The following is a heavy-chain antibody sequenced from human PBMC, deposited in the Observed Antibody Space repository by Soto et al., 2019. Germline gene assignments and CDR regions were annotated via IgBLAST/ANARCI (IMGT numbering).Heavy chain of an antibody. J-gene: IGHJ5*01. CDR2: VYYSGGA. CDR1: GVSIHNSHSF. Sequence: QLQLHESGPGLVKPSETLSLTCAVSGVSIHNSHSFWAWIRQPPGKGLEFIGSVYYSGGANYNPSLKSRVTISVDTSNNQLSLRVNSVTAADTAVYYCGRVVEGATRHTDFDSWGQGTLVTVSS. D-gene: IGHD2-15*01. CDR3: GRVVEGATRHTDFDS. V-gene: IGHV4-39*01.